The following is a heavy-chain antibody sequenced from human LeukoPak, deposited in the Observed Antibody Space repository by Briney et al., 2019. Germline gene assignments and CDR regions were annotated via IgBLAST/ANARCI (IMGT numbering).Heavy chain of an antibody. D-gene: IGHD3-9*01. J-gene: IGHJ6*03. CDR1: GFTVSSNY. CDR2: IYSGGST. V-gene: IGHV3-53*01. CDR3: AKDLLRDYDILTGLRALRYYYYMDV. Sequence: GGSLRLSCAASGFTVSSNYMSWVRQAPGKGLEWVSVIYSGGSTYYADSVKGRFTISRDNSKNTLYLQMNSLRAEDTAVYYCAKDLLRDYDILTGLRALRYYYYMDVWGKGTTVTISS.